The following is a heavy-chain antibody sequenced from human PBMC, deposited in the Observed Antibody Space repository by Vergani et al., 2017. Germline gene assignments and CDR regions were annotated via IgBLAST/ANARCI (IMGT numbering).Heavy chain of an antibody. D-gene: IGHD1-7*01. CDR3: VYRKTECGTTGFFYPFYYYYDMDV. Sequence: QITLKESGPTLVKPPQTLTLTCTFSGFSLNTRGVSVACTSHPPGKALAWLALIYLNDDPPYSPSLNNRVPITKATSKNQVVLTMTNMDYVDTGTYYCVYRKTECGTTGFFYPFYYYYDMDVWGKGTTVTVSS. CDR1: GFSLNTRGVS. V-gene: IGHV2-5*04. J-gene: IGHJ6*03. CDR2: IYLNDDP.